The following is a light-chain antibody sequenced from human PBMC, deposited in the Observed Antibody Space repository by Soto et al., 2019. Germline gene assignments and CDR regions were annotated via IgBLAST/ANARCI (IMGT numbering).Light chain of an antibody. CDR1: GSDVGAYDY. CDR2: EVS. Sequence: QSVLTQPASVSGSPGQSIAISCTGTGSDVGAYDYVSWYQQHPDRAPRLVIYEVSNRPSGVSNRVSGSKSVNTATLTISGLQAEDEADYYCASHTTTNTRVFGTGTKVTVL. J-gene: IGLJ1*01. V-gene: IGLV2-14*03. CDR3: ASHTTTNTRV.